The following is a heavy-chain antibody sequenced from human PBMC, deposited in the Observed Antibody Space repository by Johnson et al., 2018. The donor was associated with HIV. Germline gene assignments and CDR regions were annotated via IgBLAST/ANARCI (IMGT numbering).Heavy chain of an antibody. Sequence: MQLVESGGGVVQPGRSLSLSCGASGFSVSNNYMNWVRQAPGKGLEWVSVLYTGGSTYYADSVRGRFTISRDNSKNTLYLQMRSLRVEDTAIYYCARDGESQQLPLGDAFDVWGQGTMVTVSS. D-gene: IGHD6-13*01. CDR3: ARDGESQQLPLGDAFDV. CDR2: LYTGGST. CDR1: GFSVSNNY. J-gene: IGHJ3*01. V-gene: IGHV3-66*01.